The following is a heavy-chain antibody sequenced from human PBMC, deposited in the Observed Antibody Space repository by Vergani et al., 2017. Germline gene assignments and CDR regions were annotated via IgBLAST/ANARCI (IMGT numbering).Heavy chain of an antibody. CDR1: GFTLSDFS. CDR3: ARDCTSGGCPDNYGMDV. CDR2: IGSSGPYI. V-gene: IGHV3-21*06. Sequence: VQLVESGGGLVKPGGSLRRSFAASGFTLSDFSLSWARKPPGKGLEWVAFIGSSGPYINYADSVKGRFIISRDNTNNSLFLQLRSLRAEDAAVYYCARDCTSGGCPDNYGMDVWGQGATVTVSS. D-gene: IGHD2-8*01. J-gene: IGHJ6*02.